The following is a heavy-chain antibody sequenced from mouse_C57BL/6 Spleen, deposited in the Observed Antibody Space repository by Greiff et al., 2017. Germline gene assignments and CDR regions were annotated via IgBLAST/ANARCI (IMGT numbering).Heavy chain of an antibody. J-gene: IGHJ2*01. D-gene: IGHD2-3*01. CDR3: SWCGILDDGYAFDY. V-gene: IGHV1-54*01. CDR2: INPGSGDT. Sequence: VKLMESGAELVRPGTSVKVSCKASGYAFTNYLIDWVKQRPGQGLEWIGVINPGSGDTNYNEKFKGKATLTVDKSSSTACMELISLTSEDSAVYFGSWCGILDDGYAFDYWGQGTTLTVSS. CDR1: GYAFTNYL.